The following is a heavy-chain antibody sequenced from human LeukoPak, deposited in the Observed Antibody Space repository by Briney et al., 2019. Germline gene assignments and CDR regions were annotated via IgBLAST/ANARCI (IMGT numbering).Heavy chain of an antibody. D-gene: IGHD3-3*01. Sequence: PSETLSLTCSVSGDSISNYYWSWIRQSPGKGLEWIGYIYSSGGTHYNPSLKSRVTMSVDTSKSQFSLKVRSVTAAVTAVYYCARGGDSLRFLEDAFDIWGQGTKVTVSS. CDR2: IYSSGGT. CDR1: GDSISNYY. J-gene: IGHJ3*02. V-gene: IGHV4-59*01. CDR3: ARGGDSLRFLEDAFDI.